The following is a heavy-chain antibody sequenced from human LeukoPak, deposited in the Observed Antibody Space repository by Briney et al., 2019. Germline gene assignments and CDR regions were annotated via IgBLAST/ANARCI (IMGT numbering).Heavy chain of an antibody. V-gene: IGHV4-59*01. J-gene: IGHJ4*02. CDR1: GDSISSYY. CDR3: ARPARYCSGGSCWDY. CDR2: IYYSENT. Sequence: SETLSLTCTVSGDSISSYYWSWIRQPPGKGLEWIGNIYYSENTDYNPSLKSRVTISLDTSKNQFSLKLTSVTAADTAIYYCARPARYCSGGSCWDYWGQGTLVTVSS. D-gene: IGHD2-15*01.